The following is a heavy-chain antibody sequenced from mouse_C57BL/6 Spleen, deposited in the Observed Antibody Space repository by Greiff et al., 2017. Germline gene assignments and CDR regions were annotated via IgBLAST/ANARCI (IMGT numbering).Heavy chain of an antibody. CDR2: IDPSDSYT. CDR3: ARWLLRGGYYAMDY. Sequence: QVQLQQPGAELVMPGASVKLSCKASGYTFTSYWMHWVKQRPGPGLEWIGEIDPSDSYTNYNQKFKGKSTLTVDKSSSTAYMQLSSLTSEDSAVYYYARWLLRGGYYAMDYWGQGTSVTVSS. D-gene: IGHD2-3*01. J-gene: IGHJ4*01. CDR1: GYTFTSYW. V-gene: IGHV1-69*01.